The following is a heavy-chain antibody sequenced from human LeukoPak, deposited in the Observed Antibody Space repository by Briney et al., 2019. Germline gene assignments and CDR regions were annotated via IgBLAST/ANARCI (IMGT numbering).Heavy chain of an antibody. CDR2: VNPTSGGT. CDR1: GYTFTSYY. D-gene: IGHD3-22*01. CDR3: ARVYYYYDSSGILTLYFDY. Sequence: GASVKVSCKTSGYTFTSYYMHWVRQGPGQGLEWMGWVNPTSGGTNYAQKFQGTVTMTRDTSISTAYMEMSRLRSDDTAVYYCARVYYYYDSSGILTLYFDYWGQGTLVTVSS. V-gene: IGHV1-2*02. J-gene: IGHJ4*02.